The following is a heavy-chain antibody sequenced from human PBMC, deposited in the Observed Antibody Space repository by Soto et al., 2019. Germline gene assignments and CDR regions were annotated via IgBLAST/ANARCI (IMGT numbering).Heavy chain of an antibody. CDR3: ARAPVLLWFGESSGAFDI. CDR2: INPSGGST. J-gene: IGHJ3*02. V-gene: IGHV1-46*01. CDR1: GYTFTSYY. Sequence: QVQLVQSGAEVKKPGASVKVSCKASGYTFTSYYMHWVRPAPGQGLEWMGIINPSGGSTSYAQKFQGRVTMTRDTSTSTVYMELSSLRSEDTAVYYCARAPVLLWFGESSGAFDIWGQGTMVTVSS. D-gene: IGHD3-10*01.